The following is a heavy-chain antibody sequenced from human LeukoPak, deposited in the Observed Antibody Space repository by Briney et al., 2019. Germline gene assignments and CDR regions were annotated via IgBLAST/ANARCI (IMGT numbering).Heavy chain of an antibody. CDR2: INHSGST. Sequence: PSETLSLTCAVYGGSFSGYYWSWIRQPPGKGLEWIGEINHSGSTNYNPSLKSRVTISVDTSKNQFSLKLSSVTAADTAVYYCARGGSYYDILTGYYPDAPPDYWGQGTLVTVSS. J-gene: IGHJ4*02. CDR1: GGSFSGYY. D-gene: IGHD3-9*01. CDR3: ARGGSYYDILTGYYPDAPPDY. V-gene: IGHV4-34*01.